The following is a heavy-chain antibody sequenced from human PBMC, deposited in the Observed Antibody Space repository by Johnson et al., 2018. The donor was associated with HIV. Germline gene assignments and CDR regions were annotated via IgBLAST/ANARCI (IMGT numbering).Heavy chain of an antibody. V-gene: IGHV3-11*04. CDR1: GFTFSDYY. CDR3: AKAIRQLWLSDAFDI. J-gene: IGHJ3*02. Sequence: QVQLVESGGGLVKPGGSLRLSCTASGFTFSDYYMNWIRQAPGKGLEWVSYISSSGSAIYYAGSVKGRFTISRDNAKNSLFLQMNSLGAEDTAVYYCAKAIRQLWLSDAFDIWGQGTMVTVSS. D-gene: IGHD5-18*01. CDR2: ISSSGSAI.